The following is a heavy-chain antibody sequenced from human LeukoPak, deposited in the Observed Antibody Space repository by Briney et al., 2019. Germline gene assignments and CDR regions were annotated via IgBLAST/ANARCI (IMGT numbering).Heavy chain of an antibody. CDR2: IIPILGIA. CDR1: GGTFSSYA. Sequence: GASVKVSCKASGGTFSSYAISWVRQAPGQGLEWMGRIIPILGIASYAQKFQGRVTITADKSTSTAYMELSSLRSEDTAVYYCARGSSWYVNWFDPWGQGTLVTVSS. CDR3: ARGSSWYVNWFDP. J-gene: IGHJ5*02. D-gene: IGHD6-13*01. V-gene: IGHV1-69*04.